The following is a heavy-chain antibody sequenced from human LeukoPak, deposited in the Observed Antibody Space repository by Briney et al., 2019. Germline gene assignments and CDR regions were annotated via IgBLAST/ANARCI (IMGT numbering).Heavy chain of an antibody. J-gene: IGHJ5*02. Sequence: GGSLRLSCAASGFTFSSYAMHWVRQAPGKGLEYVSAISSNGGSTYYANSVKGRFTISRDNSKNTLYLQMGCLRAEDMAVYYCARGTYDFWSGYNWFDPWGQGTLVTVSS. CDR3: ARGTYDFWSGYNWFDP. D-gene: IGHD3-3*01. CDR1: GFTFSSYA. CDR2: ISSNGGST. V-gene: IGHV3-64*01.